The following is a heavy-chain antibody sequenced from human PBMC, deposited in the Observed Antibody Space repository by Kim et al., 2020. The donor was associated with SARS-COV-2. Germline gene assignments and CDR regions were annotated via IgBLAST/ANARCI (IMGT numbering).Heavy chain of an antibody. CDR3: STVDIVSTIRFDP. CDR2: IKTKTDGGTT. CDR1: GFTFSNAW. Sequence: GGSLRLSCAASGFTFSNAWMSWVRQAPGKGLEWVGRIKTKTDGGTTDYAAPVKGRFTISRDDSKNTLHLQMNSLKTEDTAVYYCSTVDIVSTIRFDPCGQGTLVTVSS. D-gene: IGHD5-12*01. V-gene: IGHV3-15*01. J-gene: IGHJ5*02.